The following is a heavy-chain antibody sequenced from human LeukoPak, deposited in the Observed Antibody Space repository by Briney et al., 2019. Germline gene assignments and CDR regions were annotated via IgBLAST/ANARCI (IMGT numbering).Heavy chain of an antibody. Sequence: ASVKVSCKASGYTFTTYDIYWVRQATGQGLEWMGWMTPNSGHTAYAQKFQGRVTMTRNTSISTAYMELRSLRSDDTAVYYCAREDYYGSGSENWFDPWGQGTLVTVSS. CDR3: AREDYYGSGSENWFDP. V-gene: IGHV1-8*01. CDR2: MTPNSGHT. J-gene: IGHJ5*02. D-gene: IGHD3-10*01. CDR1: GYTFTTYD.